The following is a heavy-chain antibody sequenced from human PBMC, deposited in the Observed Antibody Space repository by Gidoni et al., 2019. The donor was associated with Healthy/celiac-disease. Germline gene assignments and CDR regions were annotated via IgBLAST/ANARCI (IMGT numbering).Heavy chain of an antibody. D-gene: IGHD2-2*02. J-gene: IGHJ6*02. CDR3: ARVRLYQPLLYDATPYGMDV. CDR2: INHSGST. Sequence: QVQLQQWGAGLLKPSETLSLTCAVYGGSFSGYYWSWIRQPPGKGLEWIGEINHSGSTNYNPSLKSRVTISVDTSKNQFSLKLSSVTAADTAVYYCARVRLYQPLLYDATPYGMDVWGQGTTVTVSS. V-gene: IGHV4-34*01. CDR1: GGSFSGYY.